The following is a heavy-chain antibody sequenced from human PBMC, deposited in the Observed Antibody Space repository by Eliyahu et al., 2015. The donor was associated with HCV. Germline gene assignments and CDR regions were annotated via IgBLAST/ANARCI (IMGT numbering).Heavy chain of an antibody. J-gene: IGHJ4*02. V-gene: IGHV3-72*01. CDR1: GFTFGDYX. CDR3: TRDYYGSYDY. D-gene: IGHD1-26*01. Sequence: EVQMVASGGGLVQPGGSLRLSCAASGFTFGDYXMDWVRQAPGRGLEWVGRIRKKAQGYTTVHAASVEGRFIISGDDSKKSLYLQMNSLKIEDTAMYYCTRDYYGSYDYWGQGTLVTVSS. CDR2: IRKKAQGYTT.